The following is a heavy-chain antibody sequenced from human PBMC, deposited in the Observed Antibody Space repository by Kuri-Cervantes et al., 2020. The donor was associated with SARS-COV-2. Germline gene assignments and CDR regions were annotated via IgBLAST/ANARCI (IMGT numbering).Heavy chain of an antibody. CDR2: INYSGTT. Sequence: GSLRLSCGVYGGSFSNFLWDWVRQPPGKGLEWIGEINYSGTTYYNPSLKSRVTMSVDTTKNQFSLKLSSVTAADTAVYYCARIDYHTSGYYYYYYYMDVWGKGTTVTVSS. D-gene: IGHD3-22*01. V-gene: IGHV4-34*01. CDR1: GGSFSNFL. J-gene: IGHJ6*03. CDR3: ARIDYHTSGYYYYYYYMDV.